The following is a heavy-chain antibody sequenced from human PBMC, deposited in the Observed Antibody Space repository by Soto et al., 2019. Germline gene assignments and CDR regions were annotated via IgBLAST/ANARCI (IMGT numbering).Heavy chain of an antibody. CDR2: ISWNSGTK. CDR1: GFTFDDYA. V-gene: IGHV3-9*01. CDR3: TTARRNSYGMDV. J-gene: IGHJ6*02. Sequence: EVQLVESGGGLVQPGRSLRLSCAASGFTFDDYAMHWVRQAPGKGLEWVSGISWNSGTKGYADSVKGRFTISRDNAKNSLYLQMNSLRAEDTALYYCTTARRNSYGMDVWGQGTTVTVSS.